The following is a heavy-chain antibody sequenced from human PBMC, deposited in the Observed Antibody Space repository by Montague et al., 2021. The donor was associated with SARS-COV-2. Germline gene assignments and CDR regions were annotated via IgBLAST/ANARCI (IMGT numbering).Heavy chain of an antibody. CDR3: ARGTRYYYDSTCYFDL. CDR2: VYYSGSI. V-gene: IGHV4-59*13. Sequence: SETLSLTCTVSGGSISTYSWSWIRQPPGKGLEWIGYVYYSGSINXNPSRRSRVTLSIDTSKNQFSLKLSSVTAADTAVYFCARGTRYYYDSTCYFDLWGRGTLVTVSS. D-gene: IGHD3-22*01. CDR1: GGSISTYS. J-gene: IGHJ2*01.